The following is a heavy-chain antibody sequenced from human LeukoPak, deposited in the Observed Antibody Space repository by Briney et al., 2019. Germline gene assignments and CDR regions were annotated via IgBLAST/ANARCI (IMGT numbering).Heavy chain of an antibody. D-gene: IGHD6-13*01. Sequence: SVKVSCKASGGTFSSYTISWVRQAPGQGLEGMGRIIPILGIANYAQKFQGRVTITADKSTSTAYMELSSLRSEDTAVYYCARTRASIAALDYWGQGTLVTVSS. V-gene: IGHV1-69*02. CDR2: IIPILGIA. CDR1: GGTFSSYT. J-gene: IGHJ4*02. CDR3: ARTRASIAALDY.